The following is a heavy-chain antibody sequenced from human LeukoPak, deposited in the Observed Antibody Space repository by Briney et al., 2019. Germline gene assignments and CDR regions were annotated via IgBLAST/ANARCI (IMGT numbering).Heavy chain of an antibody. J-gene: IGHJ4*02. V-gene: IGHV4-31*03. CDR1: GGSISSGGYY. CDR2: IYYSGST. CDR3: ARDLYSGSYHGDDY. D-gene: IGHD1-26*01. Sequence: SETLSLTCTVSGGSISSGGYYWSWIRQHPGKGLEWIGYIYYSGSTYYNPSLKSRVTISVDTSKNQFSLKLSSVTAADTAVYYCARDLYSGSYHGDDYWGQGTLVTVSS.